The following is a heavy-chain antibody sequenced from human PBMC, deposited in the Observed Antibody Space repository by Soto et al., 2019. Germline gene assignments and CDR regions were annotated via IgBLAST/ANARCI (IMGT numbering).Heavy chain of an antibody. V-gene: IGHV1-18*01. Sequence: QVQLVQSGAEVKKPGASVKVSCKASGYTFTSYGINWVRQAPGQGPEWMGWISAYNGNTNYAQNLQGRVTMTTDPSTTPADMEVRSLRSDATAVYFCASAGETGTNWNDLCFYDMEVWGKGTTVTVSS. D-gene: IGHD1-20*01. CDR3: ASAGETGTNWNDLCFYDMEV. CDR1: GYTFTSYG. CDR2: ISAYNGNT. J-gene: IGHJ6*03.